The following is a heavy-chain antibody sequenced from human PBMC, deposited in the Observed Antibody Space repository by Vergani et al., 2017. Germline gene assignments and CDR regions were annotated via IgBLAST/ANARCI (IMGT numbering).Heavy chain of an antibody. D-gene: IGHD6-19*01. CDR3: ARPDSGWSVGRAFDI. V-gene: IGHV4-39*07. Sequence: QLQLQESGPGLVKPSETLSLTCIVSGGSISSSSYYWGWIRQPPGKGLEWIGSIYYSGSTYYNPSLKSRVTISVDTSKNQFSLKLSSVTAADTAVYYCARPDSGWSVGRAFDIWGQGTMVTVSS. CDR2: IYYSGST. CDR1: GGSISSSSYY. J-gene: IGHJ3*02.